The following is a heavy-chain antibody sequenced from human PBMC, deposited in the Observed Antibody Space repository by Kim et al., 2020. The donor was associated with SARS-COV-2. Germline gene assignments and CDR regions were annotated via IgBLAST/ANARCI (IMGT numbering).Heavy chain of an antibody. D-gene: IGHD6-19*01. Sequence: AQKFQGRVTMTRDTSTSTVYMELSSLRSEDTAVYYCARERVAVADAPLDYWGQGTLVTVSS. J-gene: IGHJ4*02. V-gene: IGHV1-46*01. CDR3: ARERVAVADAPLDY.